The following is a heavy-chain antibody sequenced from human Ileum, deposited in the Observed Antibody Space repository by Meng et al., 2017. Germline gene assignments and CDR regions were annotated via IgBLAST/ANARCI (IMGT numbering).Heavy chain of an antibody. CDR2: ISAYSGNT. D-gene: IGHD4-23*01. J-gene: IGHJ4*02. CDR1: GYIFTRYG. V-gene: IGHV1-18*01. Sequence: QVQLVQSGAEVKKPGASGNVSCKASGYIFTRYGIGWVRQAPGQGLEWMGWISAYSGNTKYAQKLQGRVTMTTDTSTSTAYMELRNLRSDDTAVYYCARDTVGTTLGDYWGQGTLVTVSS. CDR3: ARDTVGTTLGDY.